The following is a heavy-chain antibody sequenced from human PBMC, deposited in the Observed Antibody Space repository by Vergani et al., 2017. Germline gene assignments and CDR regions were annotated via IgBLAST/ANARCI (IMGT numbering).Heavy chain of an antibody. J-gene: IGHJ3*02. Sequence: EVQLVESGGALVQPGRSLRLSCTASGFTFGYYAMDWFRQAPGQGLEWVGGIRSKAYGQATIYAASVKGRFTISRDDSKSIAYLQMNNLQTEDTAMYYCVRDQVTMLRGSDALDIWGQGTMVTVSS. CDR2: IRSKAYGQAT. CDR3: VRDQVTMLRGSDALDI. CDR1: GFTFGYYA. D-gene: IGHD3-10*01. V-gene: IGHV3-49*03.